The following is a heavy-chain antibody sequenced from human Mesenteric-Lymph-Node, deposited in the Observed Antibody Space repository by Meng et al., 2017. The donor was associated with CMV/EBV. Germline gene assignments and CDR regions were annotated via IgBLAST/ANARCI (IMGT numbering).Heavy chain of an antibody. Sequence: GESLKISCAASGFTFNKYEMNWARQAPRKGLEWLSYISSSGDRTYYAESVKGQFIVSRDNAKNILYLQMDSLRDEDTGVYYCTHSVGQWLDWFAPWGQGTLVTVSS. V-gene: IGHV3-48*03. D-gene: IGHD6-19*01. CDR2: ISSSGDRT. CDR1: GFTFNKYE. J-gene: IGHJ5*02. CDR3: THSVGQWLDWFAP.